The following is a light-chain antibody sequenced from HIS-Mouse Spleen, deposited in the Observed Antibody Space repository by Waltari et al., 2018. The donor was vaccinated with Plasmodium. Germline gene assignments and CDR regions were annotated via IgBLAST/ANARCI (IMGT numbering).Light chain of an antibody. CDR3: QSADSSGTYHWV. Sequence: SYELTQPPSVSVSPGQTARLTCSGAALPKQYAYWYQQKPGQAPVLVIYKDSERPSGIPERFSGSSSGTTVTLTISGVQAEDEADYYCQSADSSGTYHWVFGGGTKLTVL. CDR1: ALPKQY. V-gene: IGLV3-25*03. J-gene: IGLJ3*02. CDR2: KDS.